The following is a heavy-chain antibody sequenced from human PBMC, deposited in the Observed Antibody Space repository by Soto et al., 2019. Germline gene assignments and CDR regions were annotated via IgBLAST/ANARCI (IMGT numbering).Heavy chain of an antibody. D-gene: IGHD6-13*01. CDR1: GFTFRSNG. J-gene: IGHJ4*02. CDR2: IWYDGSNM. V-gene: IGHV3-33*01. Sequence: PGGSLRLSCVASGFTFRSNGMHWVRQAPGRGLEWLAVIWYDGSNMYYADSVKGRFTISRDNSKNTLYLQMNSLRPEDTALYYCVSWGPDKTSDYGGQGTQVTVSS. CDR3: VSWGPDKTSDY.